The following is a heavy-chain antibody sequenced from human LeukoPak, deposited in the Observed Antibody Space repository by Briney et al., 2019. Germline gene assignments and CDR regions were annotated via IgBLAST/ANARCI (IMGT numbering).Heavy chain of an antibody. V-gene: IGHV3-20*04. J-gene: IGHJ6*03. CDR2: INWNGIIK. CDR1: GFTFNIYA. D-gene: IGHD2-8*01. CDR3: ARDLIMARRYFYHYMDV. Sequence: GGSLRLSCAASGFTFNIYAMTWVRQAPGKGLEWVAGINWNGIIKRYGDSVRGRFTISIDKSTKSLCRQMNSLRKEDTALYYCARDLIMARRYFYHYMDVWGKGTTVTVSS.